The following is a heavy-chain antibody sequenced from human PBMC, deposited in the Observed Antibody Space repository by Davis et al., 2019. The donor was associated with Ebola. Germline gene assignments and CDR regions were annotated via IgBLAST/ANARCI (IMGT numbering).Heavy chain of an antibody. D-gene: IGHD6-19*01. CDR2: IYAGGNT. CDR1: GFTVSDSY. CDR3: VRHYSTVWYHYDYFDY. J-gene: IGHJ4*02. Sequence: GESLKISCAVSGFTVSDSYVSWVRQAPGKGLEWVSVIYAGGNTFYADSVKGRFTISKDNAKDSLFLQVNSLRAEDTAVYYCVRHYSTVWYHYDYFDYWGQGALVTVSS. V-gene: IGHV3-66*04.